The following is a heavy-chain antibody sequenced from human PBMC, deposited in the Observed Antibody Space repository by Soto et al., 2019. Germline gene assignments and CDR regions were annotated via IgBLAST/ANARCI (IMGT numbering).Heavy chain of an antibody. J-gene: IGHJ6*02. V-gene: IGHV3-21*01. CDR1: GFTFSSYS. CDR3: ARGRAGDIVLVPAHGMDV. Sequence: EVQLVESGGGLVKPGGSLRLSCAASGFTFSSYSMNWVRQAPGKGLEWVSSISSSSSYIYYADSVKGRFTISRDNAKNYLYLQMNRLRAEDTAVYYCARGRAGDIVLVPAHGMDVWGQGTTVTVSS. D-gene: IGHD2-2*01. CDR2: ISSSSSYI.